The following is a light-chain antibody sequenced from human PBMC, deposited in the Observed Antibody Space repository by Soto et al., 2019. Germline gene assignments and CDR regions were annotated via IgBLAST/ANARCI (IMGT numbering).Light chain of an antibody. V-gene: IGKV3-20*01. J-gene: IGKJ5*01. CDR1: QSVNKY. Sequence: DIVMTQSPGTLSVSPGGTATLSCRASQSVNKYLAWYQQKPGQAPRLLIYGAFSRATGIPDRFSGSGSGTDFTLTISRLEPEDFAVYYCQQYGNSIPITFGQGTRLEIK. CDR3: QQYGNSIPIT. CDR2: GAF.